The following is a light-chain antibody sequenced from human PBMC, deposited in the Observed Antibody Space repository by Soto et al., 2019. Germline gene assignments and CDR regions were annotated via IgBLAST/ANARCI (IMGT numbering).Light chain of an antibody. Sequence: QSALTQPASVSGSPGQSITISCTGTSSDVGGYNYVSWYQQHPGKAPKLMIYEVSNRASGVSNRFSGSKSGNTASLTISGLQAEDEADYCCSSYTSSSTRVFGGGTKLTVL. V-gene: IGLV2-14*01. CDR3: SSYTSSSTRV. J-gene: IGLJ2*01. CDR1: SSDVGGYNY. CDR2: EVS.